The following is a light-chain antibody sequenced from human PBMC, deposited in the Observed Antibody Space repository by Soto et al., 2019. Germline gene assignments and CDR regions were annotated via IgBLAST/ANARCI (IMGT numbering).Light chain of an antibody. J-gene: IGKJ5*01. CDR2: DAS. CDR1: QNINNY. CDR3: QQYENLPT. Sequence: DIQMTQSPSSLSASVGDRVTITCQASQNINNYLNWYQQKPGRAPKLLIYDASNLEAGVPSRFRGSGCGTDFTFTISRLQSEDIATYYCQQYENLPTCGQGTRLEIK. V-gene: IGKV1-33*01.